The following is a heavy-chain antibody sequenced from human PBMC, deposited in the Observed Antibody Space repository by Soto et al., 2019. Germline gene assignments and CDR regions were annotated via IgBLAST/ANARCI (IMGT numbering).Heavy chain of an antibody. CDR3: ARRSTYNYDSSGYYINYFDY. CDR2: IYHSGGT. V-gene: IGHV4-4*02. Sequence: QVQLQESGAGLVKPSGTLSLTCAVSGGSISSSNWWSWGRQPPGKGLEGFGEIYHSGGTNYNPSLNSRVTISVDKSRNQFSLKLSSVNAADTAVYYCARRSTYNYDSSGYYINYFDYWGQGTLVTVSS. CDR1: GGSISSSNW. J-gene: IGHJ4*02. D-gene: IGHD3-22*01.